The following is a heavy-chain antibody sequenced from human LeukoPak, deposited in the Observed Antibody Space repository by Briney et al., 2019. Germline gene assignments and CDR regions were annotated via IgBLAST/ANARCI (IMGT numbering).Heavy chain of an antibody. CDR2: IYHDGNT. CDR3: ARARDYDFWSGYYAFDY. CDR1: GGSFSSYY. Sequence: KPSETLSLTCAVYGGSFSSYYWSWIRQPPGKGLEWIAEIYHDGNTNYNPSLKSRVTISVDTSNNHFSLKLSSVTAADTAVYYCARARDYDFWSGYYAFDYWGQGTLVTVSS. D-gene: IGHD3-3*01. V-gene: IGHV4-34*01. J-gene: IGHJ4*02.